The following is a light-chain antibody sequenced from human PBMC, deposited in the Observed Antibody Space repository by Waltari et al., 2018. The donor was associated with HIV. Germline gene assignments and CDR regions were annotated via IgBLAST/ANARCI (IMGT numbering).Light chain of an antibody. CDR1: SSNIGSND. Sequence: QSVLTQPPSASGTPGQTVIISCSGNSSNIGSNDVTWYQHFPGSAPKLLVYMNNYRPSGVPDRFSGSRSGTSASLTISMLQDEDEAEYYCATWDDNLNGVFGGGTKLTVL. CDR3: ATWDDNLNGV. J-gene: IGLJ3*02. V-gene: IGLV1-44*01. CDR2: MNN.